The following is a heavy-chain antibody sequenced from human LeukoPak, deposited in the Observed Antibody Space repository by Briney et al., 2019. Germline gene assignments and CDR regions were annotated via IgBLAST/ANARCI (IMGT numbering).Heavy chain of an antibody. D-gene: IGHD6-19*01. CDR3: AGLTPIAVAGTSNGMDV. J-gene: IGHJ6*02. Sequence: SETLSLTCAVYGGSFSGYYWSWIRQPPGKGLEWIGEINHSGSTNYNPSLKSRVTISVDTSKNQFSLKLSSVTAADTAVYYCAGLTPIAVAGTSNGMDVWGQGTTVTVSS. CDR1: GGSFSGYY. CDR2: INHSGST. V-gene: IGHV4-34*01.